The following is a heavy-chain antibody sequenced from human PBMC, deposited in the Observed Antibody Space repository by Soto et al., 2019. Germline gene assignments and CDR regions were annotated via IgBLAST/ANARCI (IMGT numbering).Heavy chain of an antibody. Sequence: EVQLLESGGGSEQPGGSLRLSCAASGFTFGSHDMSWVRQAPGKALEWASSISVSDPGTYYADSVKGRFTTSRDISKNTLFLQMDSLRAEDTALYYCTKGTWLDIWGQGTMVTVSS. V-gene: IGHV3-23*01. CDR3: TKGTWLDI. J-gene: IGHJ3*02. D-gene: IGHD6-19*01. CDR1: GFTFGSHD. CDR2: ISVSDPGT.